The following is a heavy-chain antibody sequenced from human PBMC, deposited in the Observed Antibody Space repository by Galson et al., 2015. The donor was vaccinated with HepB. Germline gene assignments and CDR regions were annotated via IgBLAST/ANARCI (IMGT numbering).Heavy chain of an antibody. Sequence: SLRLSCAASGFTFSDYYMSWIRQAPGKGLEWVSYISSSGSTIYYADSVKGRFTISRDNAKNSLYLQLNSLRAEDTAVYYCARFLGYCSGGSCYRFLDYWGQGTLVTVSS. CDR1: GFTFSDYY. CDR3: ARFLGYCSGGSCYRFLDY. J-gene: IGHJ4*02. V-gene: IGHV3-11*01. CDR2: ISSSGSTI. D-gene: IGHD2-15*01.